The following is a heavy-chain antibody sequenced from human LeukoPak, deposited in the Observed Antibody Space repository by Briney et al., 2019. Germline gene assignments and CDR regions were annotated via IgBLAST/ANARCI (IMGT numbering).Heavy chain of an antibody. CDR2: IKQDGSEK. V-gene: IGHV3-7*01. CDR1: GFTFSSYW. J-gene: IGHJ4*02. D-gene: IGHD3-3*01. CDR3: ARDQAGYDFWSGYEPVKYYFDY. Sequence: QAGGSLRLSCAASGFTFSSYWMSWVRQAPGKGLEWVANIKQDGSEKYYVDSVKGRFTISRDNAKNSLYLQMNSLRAEDTAVYYCARDQAGYDFWSGYEPVKYYFDYWGQGTLVTVSS.